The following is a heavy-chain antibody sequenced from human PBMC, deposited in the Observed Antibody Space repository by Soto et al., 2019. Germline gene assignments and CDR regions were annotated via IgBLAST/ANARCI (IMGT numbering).Heavy chain of an antibody. J-gene: IGHJ6*02. V-gene: IGHV5-51*01. CDR1: GYSFTSYW. Sequence: GESLQISCKGSGYSFTSYWIGWVRQMPGKGLEWIGIIYPGDSDTRYSPSFQGQVTISADKSISTAYLQWSSLKASDTAMYYCATSXVDTXNYYYYGMDGWGEGTTVTVSS. D-gene: IGHD5-18*01. CDR2: IYPGDSDT. CDR3: ATSXVDTXNYYYYGMDG.